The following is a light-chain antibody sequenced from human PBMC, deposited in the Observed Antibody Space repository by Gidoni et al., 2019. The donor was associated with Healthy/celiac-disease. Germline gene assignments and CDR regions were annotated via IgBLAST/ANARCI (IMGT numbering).Light chain of an antibody. CDR3: QQSYSTLWT. J-gene: IGKJ1*01. CDR2: AAS. Sequence: DIQMTQSPSSLSASVGDRVTITCRASQSISSYLNWYQQKPGKAPKLLIYAASSLQSGVPPRFSGSGSGTDFTLTISSLQPEDFATYYCQQSYSTLWTFXXXTKVEIK. CDR1: QSISSY. V-gene: IGKV1-39*01.